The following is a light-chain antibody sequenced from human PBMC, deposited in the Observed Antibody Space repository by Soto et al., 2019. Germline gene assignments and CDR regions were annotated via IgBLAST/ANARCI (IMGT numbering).Light chain of an antibody. CDR3: YQYDSYSPLT. CDR1: QTISSW. V-gene: IGKV1-5*01. J-gene: IGKJ4*01. Sequence: KRSQWASALSGSVGDRVTITGRVSQTISSWLAWYQQQPAKAPQLLIYDASNLESGVPSRFSGSGSGTEFSLTISSLQHDDFATYYCYQYDSYSPLTFGGGTKVDIK. CDR2: DAS.